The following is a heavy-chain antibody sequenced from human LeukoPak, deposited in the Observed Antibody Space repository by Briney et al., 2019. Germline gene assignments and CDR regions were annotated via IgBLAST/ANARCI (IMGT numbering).Heavy chain of an antibody. D-gene: IGHD3-22*01. Sequence: PSETLSLTCTVSGGSISSSSYYWGWIRQPPGKGLEWIGSIYYSGSTYYNPSLKSRVTISVDTSKNQFSLKLSSVTAADTAVYYCARGRGTYYYDSSGPPDYWGQGTLVTVSS. CDR1: GGSISSSSYY. V-gene: IGHV4-39*07. CDR2: IYYSGST. J-gene: IGHJ4*02. CDR3: ARGRGTYYYDSSGPPDY.